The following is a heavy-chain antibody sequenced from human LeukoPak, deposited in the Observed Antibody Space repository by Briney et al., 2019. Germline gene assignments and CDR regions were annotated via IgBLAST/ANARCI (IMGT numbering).Heavy chain of an antibody. CDR1: GFTFSSYG. D-gene: IGHD6-13*01. CDR3: AKNEQLEMSSVDY. V-gene: IGHV3-30*18. J-gene: IGHJ4*02. CDR2: ISYDGSNK. Sequence: SGGSLRLSCAAPGFTFSSYGMHWVRQAPGKGLEWVAVISYDGSNKYYADSVKGRFTISRDNSKNTLYLQMNSLRAEDTAVYYCAKNEQLEMSSVDYWGQGTLVTVSS.